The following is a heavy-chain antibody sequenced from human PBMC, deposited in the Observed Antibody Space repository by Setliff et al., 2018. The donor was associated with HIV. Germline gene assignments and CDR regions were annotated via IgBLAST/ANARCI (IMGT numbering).Heavy chain of an antibody. Sequence: SETLSLTCTVYGGSFSNYYTNWIRQPPGKGLEWIGELSPSGTTRSNPSLQSQVTISLDTSNNQFSLKLTSVTAADTAMYYCASFFVTTVTNQDYWGQGTPVTVSS. J-gene: IGHJ4*02. D-gene: IGHD4-17*01. CDR3: ASFFVTTVTNQDY. CDR1: GGSFSNYY. CDR2: LSPSGTT. V-gene: IGHV4-34*01.